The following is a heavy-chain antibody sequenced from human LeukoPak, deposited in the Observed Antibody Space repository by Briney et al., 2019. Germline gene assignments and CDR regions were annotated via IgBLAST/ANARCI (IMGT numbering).Heavy chain of an antibody. CDR1: GFTFSSYD. V-gene: IGHV3-13*01. CDR3: ARRGSYGGFDY. J-gene: IGHJ4*02. Sequence: GGSLRLSCAASGFTFSSYDMHWVRQATGKGLEWVSAIGTAGDTYYPGSVKGRFTISRENAKNSLYLQMNGLRAGDTAVYYCARRGSYGGFDYWGQGTLVTVSS. D-gene: IGHD1-26*01. CDR2: IGTAGDT.